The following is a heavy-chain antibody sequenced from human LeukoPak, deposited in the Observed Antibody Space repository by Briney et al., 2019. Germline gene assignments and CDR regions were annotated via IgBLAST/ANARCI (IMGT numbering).Heavy chain of an antibody. V-gene: IGHV4-59*12. Sequence: SETLSLTCTVPGGSISSYYWSWIRQPPANGLALIGYIYYSGSTNYNPSLKSRVTISVDTSNNQFSLTPSSVTAADTAVYYCARAYSSSWGWFDPRGQGTLVTVSS. CDR2: IYYSGST. J-gene: IGHJ5*02. D-gene: IGHD6-13*01. CDR3: ARAYSSSWGWFDP. CDR1: GGSISSYY.